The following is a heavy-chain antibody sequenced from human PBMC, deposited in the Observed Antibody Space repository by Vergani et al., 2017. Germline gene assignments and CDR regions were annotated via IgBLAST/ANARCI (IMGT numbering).Heavy chain of an antibody. J-gene: IGHJ4*02. V-gene: IGHV3-13*01. Sequence: VQLVGSGGGWVRPGGSLRLSCAASGFTFSTYDMHWVRHARGKGLEWVSAIGTAGDTYYPGSVEGRFTISRENAKNSLYLQMNGLRAGDTAVYYCARRYSSSPALDYWGQGTLVTVSS. D-gene: IGHD6-6*01. CDR1: GFTFSTYD. CDR2: IGTAGDT. CDR3: ARRYSSSPALDY.